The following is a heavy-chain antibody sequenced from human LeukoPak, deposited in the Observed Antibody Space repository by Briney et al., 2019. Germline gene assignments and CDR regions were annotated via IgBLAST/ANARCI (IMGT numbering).Heavy chain of an antibody. Sequence: SETLSLTCTVSGYSISSGYYWGWIRQPPGKGLEWIGSIYHSGSTYYNPSLKSRVTISVDTSKNQFSLKLSSVTAADTAVYYCARGGAQDFWLGYYYYMDVWGKGTTVTVSS. D-gene: IGHD3-3*01. CDR1: GYSISSGYY. CDR2: IYHSGST. V-gene: IGHV4-38-2*02. CDR3: ARGGAQDFWLGYYYYMDV. J-gene: IGHJ6*03.